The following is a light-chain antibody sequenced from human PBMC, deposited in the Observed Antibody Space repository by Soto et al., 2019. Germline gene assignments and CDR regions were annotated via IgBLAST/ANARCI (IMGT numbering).Light chain of an antibody. V-gene: IGKV1-9*01. CDR1: QGIGRF. Sequence: DIQLTQSPSFLSASVGDRVTITCRASQGIGRFLAWYQQKPGKAPNLLIYETSTLQSGVPSRFSGSGSGTEFTLTISTLESEDFAVYYCQHRWNWAYGFGQGTKLEI. J-gene: IGKJ2*03. CDR2: ETS. CDR3: QHRWNWAYG.